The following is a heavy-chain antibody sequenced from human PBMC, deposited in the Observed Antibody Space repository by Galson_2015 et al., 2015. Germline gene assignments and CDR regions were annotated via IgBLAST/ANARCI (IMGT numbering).Heavy chain of an antibody. Sequence: SLRLSCAASGFTFSNAWMNWDRQAPGEGLDWVAAISGTGGATYYADSVKGRLTVSRDNSRNTVYLQINSLGAEDTAVYYCAKMYASGQYFFDYWGQGTLVTVSP. CDR3: AKMYASGQYFFDY. J-gene: IGHJ4*02. CDR2: ISGTGGAT. D-gene: IGHD2-8*01. CDR1: GFTFSNAW. V-gene: IGHV3-23*01.